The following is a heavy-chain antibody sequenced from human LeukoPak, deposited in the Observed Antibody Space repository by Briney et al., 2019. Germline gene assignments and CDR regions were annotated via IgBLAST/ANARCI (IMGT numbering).Heavy chain of an antibody. CDR2: IYYSGST. J-gene: IGHJ5*02. CDR3: ARPVPSRLGWFDP. Sequence: SETLSLTCIVSGGSISRSGYYWAWIRQPPGKGLEWIGNIYYSGSTYYNPSLKSRVTISVDTSKNQFSLKLPSVTAADTAVYYCARPVPSRLGWFDPWGQGTLVTVSS. V-gene: IGHV4-39*01. CDR1: GGSISRSGYY. D-gene: IGHD1-1*01.